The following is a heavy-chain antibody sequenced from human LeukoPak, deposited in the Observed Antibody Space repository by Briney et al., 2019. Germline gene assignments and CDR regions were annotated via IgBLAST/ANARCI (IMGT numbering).Heavy chain of an antibody. CDR1: GYAFTSYD. J-gene: IGHJ4*02. CDR2: MNPNSGNT. V-gene: IGHV1-8*03. CDR3: ARGKGVAAILFDY. D-gene: IGHD2-15*01. Sequence: ASVKVSCKASGYAFTSYDINWVRQATGQGREWMGWMNPNSGNTGYAQKFQGRDTITRNASIGTAYMELSSLGSEDTAVYYCARGKGVAAILFDYWGQGTLVTVSS.